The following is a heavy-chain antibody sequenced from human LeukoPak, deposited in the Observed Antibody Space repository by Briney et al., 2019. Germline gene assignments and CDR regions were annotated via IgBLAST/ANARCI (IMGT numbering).Heavy chain of an antibody. J-gene: IGHJ4*02. V-gene: IGHV4-34*01. Sequence: SETLSLTCAAYGGSFSGYYWSWIRQPPGKGLEWIGEINHSGSTNYNPSLKSRVTISVDTSKNQFSLKLSSVTAADTAVYYCASGALSGYYFGYWGQGTLVTVSS. CDR3: ASGALSGYYFGY. CDR2: INHSGST. D-gene: IGHD3-22*01. CDR1: GGSFSGYY.